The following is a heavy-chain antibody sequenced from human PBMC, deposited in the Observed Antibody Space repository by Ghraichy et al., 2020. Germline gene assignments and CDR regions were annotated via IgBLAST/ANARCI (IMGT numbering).Heavy chain of an antibody. CDR1: GFTFSSYA. CDR2: ISGSGGST. V-gene: IGHV3-23*01. J-gene: IGHJ4*02. D-gene: IGHD1-26*01. Sequence: GGSLRLSCAASGFTFSSYAMSWVRQAPGKGLEWVSAISGSGGSTYYADSVTGRFTISRDNSKNTLYLQMNSLRAEDTAVYYCAKDSEGATFFDYWGQGTLVTVSS. CDR3: AKDSEGATFFDY.